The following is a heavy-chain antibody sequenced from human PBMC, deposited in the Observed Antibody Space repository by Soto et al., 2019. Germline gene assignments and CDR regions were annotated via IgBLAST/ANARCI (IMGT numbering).Heavy chain of an antibody. CDR2: IYHSGST. D-gene: IGHD3-3*01. V-gene: IGHV4-4*02. CDR3: ARGSFTILRAYYYGMDV. CDR1: GGSISSSNW. J-gene: IGHJ6*02. Sequence: SETLALTCAVSGGSISSSNWWSWVRQPPGKGLEWIGEIYHSGSTNYNPSLKSRVTISVDKSKNQFSLKLSSVTAADTAVYYCARGSFTILRAYYYGMDVWGQGTTVTVS.